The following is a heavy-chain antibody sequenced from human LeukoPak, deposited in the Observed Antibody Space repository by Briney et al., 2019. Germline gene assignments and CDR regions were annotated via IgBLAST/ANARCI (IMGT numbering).Heavy chain of an antibody. D-gene: IGHD3-10*01. Sequence: GRSLRLSCAASGFTFDDYAMHWVRQAPGKGLEWVSGISWNSGSIYYADSVKGRFTISRDNAKNSLYLQMNSLRAEDTAMYYCARAPRAPTPGYWGQGTLVTVSS. CDR3: ARAPRAPTPGY. V-gene: IGHV3-9*01. CDR2: ISWNSGSI. CDR1: GFTFDDYA. J-gene: IGHJ4*02.